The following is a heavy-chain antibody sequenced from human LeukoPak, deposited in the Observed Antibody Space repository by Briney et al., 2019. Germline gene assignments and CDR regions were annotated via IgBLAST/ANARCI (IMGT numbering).Heavy chain of an antibody. Sequence: GGSLRLSCAASGFTFRSYAMSWVRQAPGKGLEWVSAISGSGGSTYYADSVKGRFTISRDNSKTTLYLQINILRAEHTPGYYCANAATIFGVVTPFDYWGQGTLVTVSS. V-gene: IGHV3-23*01. D-gene: IGHD3-3*01. CDR2: ISGSGGST. CDR1: GFTFRSYA. CDR3: ANAATIFGVVTPFDY. J-gene: IGHJ4*02.